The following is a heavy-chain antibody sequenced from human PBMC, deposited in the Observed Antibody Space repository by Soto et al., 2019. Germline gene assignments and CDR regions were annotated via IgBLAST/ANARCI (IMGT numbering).Heavy chain of an antibody. V-gene: IGHV4-34*01. J-gene: IGHJ3*02. CDR2: INHSGST. CDR3: AIEPQVRCLCPGAFDI. Sequence: PSETMSLTCAVYGGSFSGYYWSWIRQPPGKGLEWIGEINHSGSTNYNPSLKSRVTISVDTSKNQFSLKMSSVTAADTAVYYCAIEPQVRCLCPGAFDIWGQGTRGTFAS. CDR1: GGSFSGYY. D-gene: IGHD3-3*01.